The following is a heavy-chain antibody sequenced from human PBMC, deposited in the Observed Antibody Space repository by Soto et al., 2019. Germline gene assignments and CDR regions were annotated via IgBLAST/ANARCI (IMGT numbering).Heavy chain of an antibody. CDR2: ISAYNGNT. CDR1: GYTFTSYG. CDR3: ARDLAVGLVDY. D-gene: IGHD6-19*01. V-gene: IGHV1-18*01. J-gene: IGHJ4*02. Sequence: QVQLVQSGAEVKKPGASVKVSCKASGYTFTSYGISWVRQAPGQGLEWMGWISAYNGNTKYAQKLQGRVTMTTDTSTSIGYMEVRSLRSDDTAVYYCARDLAVGLVDYWGQGTLVTVSS.